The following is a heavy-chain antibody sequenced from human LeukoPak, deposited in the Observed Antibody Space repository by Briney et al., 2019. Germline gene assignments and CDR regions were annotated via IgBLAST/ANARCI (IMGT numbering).Heavy chain of an antibody. CDR2: IIVILGIA. J-gene: IGHJ6*02. V-gene: IGHV1-69*04. CDR3: ARDGMLRGVIDYSGMDV. D-gene: IGHD3-10*01. CDR1: GDTFSNYA. Sequence: SVKVSCKASGDTFSNYALSWVRQAPGQGLEWMGRIIVILGIADYAQKFQGRVTITADKSTTTVYMELSSLRSQDTAVYYCARDGMLRGVIDYSGMDVWGQGTTVTVSS.